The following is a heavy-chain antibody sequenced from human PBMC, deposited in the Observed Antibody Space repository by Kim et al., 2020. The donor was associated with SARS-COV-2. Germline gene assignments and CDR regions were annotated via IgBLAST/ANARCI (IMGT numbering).Heavy chain of an antibody. CDR2: VSYDGINK. D-gene: IGHD2-21*01. CDR1: GFGFNSYG. Sequence: GGSLRLSCAGSGFGFNSYGMHWVRQTPGKGLEWVAVVSYDGINKYYADSVKGRFTISRDNSKSTLYLQVASARDEDTAVYYCAKGAISDLLSWFDAWGQGTPVTVSS. J-gene: IGHJ5*02. CDR3: AKGAISDLLSWFDA. V-gene: IGHV3-30*18.